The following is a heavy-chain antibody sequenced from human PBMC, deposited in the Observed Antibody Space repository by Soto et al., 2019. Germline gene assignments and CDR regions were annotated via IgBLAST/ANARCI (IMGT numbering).Heavy chain of an antibody. D-gene: IGHD5-12*01. CDR3: TRDGYNNGYDY. CDR1: GFTFGDYA. Sequence: GGSLRLSCTASGFTFGDYAMSWVRQAPGKGLEWVSFIRSKAYGGTTEYAASVKGRFTISRDDSKSIAYLQMNSLKTEDTAVYYCTRDGYNNGYDYWGQGTLVTVS. CDR2: IRSKAYGGTT. V-gene: IGHV3-49*04. J-gene: IGHJ4*02.